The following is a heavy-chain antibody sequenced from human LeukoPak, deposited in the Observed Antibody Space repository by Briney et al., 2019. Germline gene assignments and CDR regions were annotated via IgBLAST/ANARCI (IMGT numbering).Heavy chain of an antibody. V-gene: IGHV4-59*11. J-gene: IGHJ4*02. CDR1: GGSISSHY. D-gene: IGHD3-22*01. CDR2: IYYSGST. Sequence: KSSETLSLTCTVSGGSISSHYWSWIRQPPGKGLEWIGYIYYSGSTNYNPSLKSRVTISVDTSKNQFSLKLSSVTAADTAVYYCARGSHDNYYDSSGYYDGDYWGQGTLVTVSS. CDR3: ARGSHDNYYDSSGYYDGDY.